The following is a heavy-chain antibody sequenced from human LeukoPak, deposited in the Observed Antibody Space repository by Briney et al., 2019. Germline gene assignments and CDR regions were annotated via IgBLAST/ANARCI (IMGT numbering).Heavy chain of an antibody. V-gene: IGHV4-34*01. CDR1: GGSFSGYY. CDR2: INHSGST. Sequence: SETLSLTCAVYGGSFSGYYWSWIRQPPGEGLEWIGEINHSGSTNYNPSLKSRVTISVDTSKNQFSLKLSSVTAADTAVYYCARGPAVYESSGYYTDYWGQGTLVTVSS. J-gene: IGHJ4*02. CDR3: ARGPAVYESSGYYTDY. D-gene: IGHD3-22*01.